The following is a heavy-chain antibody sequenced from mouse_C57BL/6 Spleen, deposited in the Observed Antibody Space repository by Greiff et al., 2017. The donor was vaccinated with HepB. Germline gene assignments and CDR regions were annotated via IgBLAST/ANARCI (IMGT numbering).Heavy chain of an antibody. CDR3: ERGGLTGGNYLDY. CDR2: IDPSDSYT. CDR1: GYTFTSYW. Sequence: QVQLQQPGAELVKPGASVKLSCKASGYTFTSYWMQWVKQRPGQGLEWIGEIDPSDSYTNYNQKFKGKATLTVDTSSSTAYMQLSSLTSEDSAVNYGERGGLTGGNYLDYWGQGTTLTVSS. V-gene: IGHV1-50*01. D-gene: IGHD2-13*01. J-gene: IGHJ2*01.